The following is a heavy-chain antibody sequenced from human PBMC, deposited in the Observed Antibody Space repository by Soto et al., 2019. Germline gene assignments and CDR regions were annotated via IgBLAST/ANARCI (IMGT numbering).Heavy chain of an antibody. D-gene: IGHD2-15*01. CDR3: ARESRYCSGGSCYFLPGIDY. CDR2: INPNSGGT. Sequence: SVKVSCTASGYTFTGYYMHWVRQAPGQGLEWMGWINPNSGGTNYAQKFQGWATITRDTSASTAYMELSSLRSEDTAVYYCARESRYCSGGSCYFLPGIDYWGQGTLVTVSS. J-gene: IGHJ4*02. V-gene: IGHV1-2*04. CDR1: GYTFTGYY.